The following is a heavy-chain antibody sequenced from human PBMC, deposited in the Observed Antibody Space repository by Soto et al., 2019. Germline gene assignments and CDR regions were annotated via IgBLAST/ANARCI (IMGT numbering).Heavy chain of an antibody. Sequence: QVQLVQSGAEVKKPGASVKVSCKASGYTFTNYALHWVRQAPGQRLEWMGWINAGNGNTKYSQKFQGRVTITRDTSASTAYMELSSLRSEDTAVYYCAKYRITMVRGVLMHYWGQGTLVTVSS. D-gene: IGHD3-10*01. CDR1: GYTFTNYA. CDR2: INAGNGNT. CDR3: AKYRITMVRGVLMHY. J-gene: IGHJ4*02. V-gene: IGHV1-3*01.